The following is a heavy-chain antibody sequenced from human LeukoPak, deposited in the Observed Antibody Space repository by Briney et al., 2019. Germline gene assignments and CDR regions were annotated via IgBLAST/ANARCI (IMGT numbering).Heavy chain of an antibody. J-gene: IGHJ4*02. CDR3: ARVVYYGYTYGKYYFDY. D-gene: IGHD5-18*01. CDR1: GSSNSSYY. Sequence: PETLSLTCTVSGSSNSSYYWSWIRQLPGKGLEWIGYIYYSGSTNYNPSLKGRVTISIDTSKNQFSLKLSSVTAADTAMYYCARVVYYGYTYGKYYFDYWGQGTLVTVSS. CDR2: IYYSGST. V-gene: IGHV4-59*01.